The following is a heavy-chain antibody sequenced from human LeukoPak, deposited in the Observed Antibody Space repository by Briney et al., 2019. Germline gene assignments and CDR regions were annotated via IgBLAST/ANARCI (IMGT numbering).Heavy chain of an antibody. D-gene: IGHD3-3*01. CDR3: ARSFGPPSWSGYSAWFDP. J-gene: IGHJ5*02. CDR2: INHSGST. V-gene: IGHV4-34*01. CDR1: GGSFSGYY. Sequence: PSETLSLTCAVYGGSFSGYYWSWIRQPPGKGLEWIGEINHSGSTNYNPSLKSRVTISVDTSKNQFSLKLSSVTAADTAVYYCARSFGPPSWSGYSAWFDPWGQGTLVTVSS.